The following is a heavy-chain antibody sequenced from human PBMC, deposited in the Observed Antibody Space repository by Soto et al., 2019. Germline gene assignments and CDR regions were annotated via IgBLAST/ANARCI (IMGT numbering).Heavy chain of an antibody. Sequence: PGESLKISCKGTGYSFTSYWIGWVRQMPGKGLEWMGIIYPGDSDTRYSPSFQGQVTISADKSISTAYLQWSSLKASDTAMYYCAGGGVRGVITRTRDYYGMDVWGQGTTVTVSS. CDR3: AGGGVRGVITRTRDYYGMDV. D-gene: IGHD3-10*01. J-gene: IGHJ6*02. V-gene: IGHV5-51*01. CDR1: GYSFTSYW. CDR2: IYPGDSDT.